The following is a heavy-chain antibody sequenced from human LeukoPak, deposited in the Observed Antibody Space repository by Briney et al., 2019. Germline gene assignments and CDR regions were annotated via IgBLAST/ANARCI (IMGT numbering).Heavy chain of an antibody. CDR1: GFIFSSYA. D-gene: IGHD3-16*02. V-gene: IGHV3-23*01. Sequence: GGSLRLSCAASGFIFSSYAMSWARQAPGKGLEWVSAITGSGGSTYYADSVKGRFTISRDNSKNTLFLQMNSLTAEGTAVYYCAKDPSSSYYFYMDVWGKGTTVTVSS. CDR3: AKDPSSSYYFYMDV. J-gene: IGHJ6*03. CDR2: ITGSGGST.